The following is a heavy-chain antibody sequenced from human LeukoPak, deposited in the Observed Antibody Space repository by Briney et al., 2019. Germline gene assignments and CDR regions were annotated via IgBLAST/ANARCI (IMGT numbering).Heavy chain of an antibody. V-gene: IGHV4-39*01. Sequence: SETLSLTCTVSGGSISTSSYYWGWVRQSPGEGLEWIGNIYYSGTTYCNPSLKSRVTISEDTSRNRFSLILSSVTAADTAIYYCARQVSDYYYHYMDVWGEGTTVIVSS. CDR3: ARQVSDYYYHYMDV. J-gene: IGHJ6*03. CDR2: IYYSGTT. CDR1: GGSISTSSYY.